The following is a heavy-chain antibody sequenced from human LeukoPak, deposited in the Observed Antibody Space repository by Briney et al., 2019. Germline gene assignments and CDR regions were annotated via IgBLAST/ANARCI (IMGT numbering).Heavy chain of an antibody. D-gene: IGHD6-19*01. V-gene: IGHV3-48*04. CDR2: ITTSSSTI. Sequence: GGSLRLSCAASGFSFTSYSMNWVRQAPGRGLEWVSYITTSSSTIYYADSVKGRFTISGDNAKNSLYLQMSNLRAEDTAVYYCASSSGWYGYWGQGTLVTVSS. J-gene: IGHJ4*02. CDR1: GFSFTSYS. CDR3: ASSSGWYGY.